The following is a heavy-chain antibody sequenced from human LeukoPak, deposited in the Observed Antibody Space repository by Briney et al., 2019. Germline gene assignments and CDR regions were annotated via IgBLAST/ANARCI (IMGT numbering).Heavy chain of an antibody. V-gene: IGHV4-39*01. CDR3: ARHLYGDYPRLYTDV. D-gene: IGHD4-17*01. J-gene: IGHJ6*02. CDR2: IYYSGST. Sequence: PSETLSLTCTVSGGSIRSNGYYWGWIRQPPGKGLEWIGSIYYSGSTYYNPSLKSRVTMSVDTSKNQFSLNLSSVTAADTAVYYCARHLYGDYPRLYTDVWGQGTTVTVSS. CDR1: GGSIRSNGYY.